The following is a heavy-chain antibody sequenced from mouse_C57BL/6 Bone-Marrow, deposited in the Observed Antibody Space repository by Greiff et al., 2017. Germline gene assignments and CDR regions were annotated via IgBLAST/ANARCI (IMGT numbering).Heavy chain of an antibody. CDR3: ARHEESFAY. CDR1: GFTFSSYT. CDR2: ISGGGGNT. V-gene: IGHV5-9*01. Sequence: EVQLVESGGGLVKPGGSLKLSCAASGFTFSSYTMSWVRQTPDKRLEWVATISGGGGNTYYPDSVKGRFTISRDNAKNTLYLQMSSLRSEDTALYYCARHEESFAYWGQGTLVTVSA. J-gene: IGHJ3*01.